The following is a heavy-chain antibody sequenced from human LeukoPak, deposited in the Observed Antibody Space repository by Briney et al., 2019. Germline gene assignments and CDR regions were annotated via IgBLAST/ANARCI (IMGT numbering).Heavy chain of an antibody. V-gene: IGHV3-30*02. CDR1: GFTFSSYG. CDR2: IRYDGSTQ. CDR3: ANALHSKGWSRNFDY. D-gene: IGHD6-19*01. Sequence: RSGGSLRLSCAASGFTFSSYGMHWVRQAPGKGLEWVAYIRYDGSTQSYGDSVKGRFSISRDNSKNTLFLHMNTLRVADTAVYYCANALHSKGWSRNFDYWGQGTLVTVSS. J-gene: IGHJ4*02.